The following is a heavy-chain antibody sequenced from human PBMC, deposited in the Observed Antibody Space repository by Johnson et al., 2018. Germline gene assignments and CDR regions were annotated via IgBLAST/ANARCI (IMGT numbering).Heavy chain of an antibody. CDR2: ISWNSGSI. J-gene: IGHJ6*02. CDR1: GFTFDDYA. Sequence: VQLVQSGGGLVQPGRSLRLSCAASGFTFDDYAMHWVRQAPGKGLEWVSGISWNSGSIGYADSVKGRFLISRDNAKNSLYLQMNSLGAEDTALYYCAKEGGGGWRPGCMDVWGQGTTVTVSS. CDR3: AKEGGGGWRPGCMDV. V-gene: IGHV3-9*01. D-gene: IGHD4-23*01.